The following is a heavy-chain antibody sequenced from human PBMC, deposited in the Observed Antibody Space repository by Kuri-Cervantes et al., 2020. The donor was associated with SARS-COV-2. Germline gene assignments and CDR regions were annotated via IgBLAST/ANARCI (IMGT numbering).Heavy chain of an antibody. CDR2: ISYDGSNK. Sequence: GGSLRLSCAAAGFTFSSYAMHWVRQAPGKGLEWVAVISYDGSNKYYADSVKGRFTISRDNSKYTLYLQMNSLRAEDTAVYYCAREARITIFGVVTLTYFDLWGRGTLVTVSS. V-gene: IGHV3-30-3*01. CDR1: GFTFSSYA. J-gene: IGHJ2*01. D-gene: IGHD3-3*01. CDR3: AREARITIFGVVTLTYFDL.